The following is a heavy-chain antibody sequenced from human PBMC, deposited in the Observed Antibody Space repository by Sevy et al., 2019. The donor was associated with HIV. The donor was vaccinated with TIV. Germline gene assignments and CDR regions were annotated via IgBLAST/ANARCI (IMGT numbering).Heavy chain of an antibody. Sequence: GGSLRLSCAASGFTFSSYAMSWVRQAPGKGLEWVSGISGSGGSTYYADSVKGRFTIYRDNSKNTLYLQMNGLRAGDTAVYYCTKLEHWIGYYDSSGYKAFDIWGQGTMVTVSS. D-gene: IGHD3-22*01. CDR2: ISGSGGST. CDR3: TKLEHWIGYYDSSGYKAFDI. CDR1: GFTFSSYA. J-gene: IGHJ3*02. V-gene: IGHV3-23*01.